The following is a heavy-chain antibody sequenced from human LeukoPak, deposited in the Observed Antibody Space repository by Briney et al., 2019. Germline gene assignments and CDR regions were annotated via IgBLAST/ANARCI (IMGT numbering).Heavy chain of an antibody. Sequence: GGSLRLSCAASGFIFSSYSMNWVREAPGKGLEWVSSISSSSSYIYYADSVKGRFTISRDNAKNSLYLQMNTLRAEDTAVYYCARDGGYDDYFWGQGTLVTVSS. CDR1: GFIFSSYS. V-gene: IGHV3-21*01. CDR3: ARDGGYDDYF. CDR2: ISSSSSYI. J-gene: IGHJ4*02. D-gene: IGHD4-17*01.